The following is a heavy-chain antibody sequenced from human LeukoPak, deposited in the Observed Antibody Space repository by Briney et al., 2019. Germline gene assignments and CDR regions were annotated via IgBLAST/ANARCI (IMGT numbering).Heavy chain of an antibody. Sequence: ASVKVSCKASGYTFSTYGISWVRQAPGQGLEWMGWISAYNGQTNYAQKVQGRVTMTTDTSTKTAYMELRSLRSDDTAVYYCARVEENYDFWSGKNWFDPWGQGTLVTVSS. CDR3: ARVEENYDFWSGKNWFDP. V-gene: IGHV1-18*01. D-gene: IGHD3-3*01. CDR2: ISAYNGQT. J-gene: IGHJ5*02. CDR1: GYTFSTYG.